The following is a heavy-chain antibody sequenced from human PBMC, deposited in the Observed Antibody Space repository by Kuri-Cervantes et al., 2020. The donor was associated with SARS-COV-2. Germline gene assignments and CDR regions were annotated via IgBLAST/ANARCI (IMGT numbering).Heavy chain of an antibody. CDR3: AKGLREDIAARGFDY. V-gene: IGHV3-30*02. CDR2: IRYDGSNK. CDR1: GFIFSYYG. Sequence: GESLKISCAASGFIFSYYGMHWVRQAPGKGLEWVAFIRYDGSNKYYADSVKGRFTISRDNSKSTLYLQMNSLRAEDTAVYYCAKGLREDIAARGFDYWGQGTLVTVSS. D-gene: IGHD6-6*01. J-gene: IGHJ4*02.